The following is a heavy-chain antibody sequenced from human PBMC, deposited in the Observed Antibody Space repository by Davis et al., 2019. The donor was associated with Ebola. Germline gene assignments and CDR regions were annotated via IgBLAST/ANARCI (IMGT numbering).Heavy chain of an antibody. V-gene: IGHV3-33*01. CDR2: IWYDGSNK. D-gene: IGHD6-6*01. CDR1: GFTFSSYG. CDR3: ARDILSIAARGHDLYYYYYGMDV. J-gene: IGHJ6*02. Sequence: PGGSLRLSCAASGFTFSSYGMHWVRQAPGKGLEWVAVIWYDGSNKYYADSVKGRFTISRDNSKNTLYLQMNSLRAEDTAVYYCARDILSIAARGHDLYYYYYGMDVWGQGTTVTVSS.